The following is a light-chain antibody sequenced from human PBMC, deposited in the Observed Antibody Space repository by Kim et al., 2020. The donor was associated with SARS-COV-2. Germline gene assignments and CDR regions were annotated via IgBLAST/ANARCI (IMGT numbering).Light chain of an antibody. CDR3: LQHKTIPYT. V-gene: IGKV1-17*03. Sequence: SASVGDRVTITCRASQDISYFLAWIQQKPGTAPKRLIYGASTLQSGVPSRFSGSGSGTEFTLTISSLQPEDFATYFCLQHKTIPYTFGQGTKLEI. J-gene: IGKJ2*01. CDR2: GAS. CDR1: QDISYF.